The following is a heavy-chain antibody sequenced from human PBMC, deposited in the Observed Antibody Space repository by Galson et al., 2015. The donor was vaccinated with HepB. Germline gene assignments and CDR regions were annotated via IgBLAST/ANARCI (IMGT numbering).Heavy chain of an antibody. D-gene: IGHD6-19*01. CDR1: GFTFSSYA. CDR3: ARDGQWLGIVGNYLDY. CDR2: ISYDRSNK. V-gene: IGHV3-30*04. J-gene: IGHJ4*02. Sequence: SLRLSCAASGFTFSSYAMHWVRQAPGKGLEWVAVISYDRSNKYYADSVKGRFTISRDNSKNTLYLQMNSLRAEDTAVYYCARDGQWLGIVGNYLDYWGQGTLVTVSS.